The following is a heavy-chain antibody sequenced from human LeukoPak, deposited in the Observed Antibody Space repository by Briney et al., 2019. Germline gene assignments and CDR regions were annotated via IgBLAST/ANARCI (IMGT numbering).Heavy chain of an antibody. Sequence: GGSLRLSCAASGFNFGNAWMNWVRQAPGKGLEWVGRIKIKTDGETPDYAAPVKGRFTISRDDSKNTLYLQMNSLKVEDTAVYFCASHYYDVWGQGTMVTVSS. J-gene: IGHJ3*01. CDR1: GFNFGNAW. D-gene: IGHD3-10*01. V-gene: IGHV3-15*01. CDR2: IKIKTDGETP. CDR3: ASHYYDV.